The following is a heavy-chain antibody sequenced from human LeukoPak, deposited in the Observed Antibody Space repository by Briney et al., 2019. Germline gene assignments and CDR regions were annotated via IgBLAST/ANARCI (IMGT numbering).Heavy chain of an antibody. V-gene: IGHV3-74*01. Sequence: PGGSLRLSCAASGFTVSTNYISWVRQAPGKGLVWVSRINTDGSSTSYADSVKGRFTISRDNAKNSLYLQMNSLRAEDTAVYYCARVYCSSTSCYLPPDYWGQGTLVTVSS. CDR3: ARVYCSSTSCYLPPDY. D-gene: IGHD2-2*01. CDR2: INTDGSST. CDR1: GFTVSTNY. J-gene: IGHJ4*02.